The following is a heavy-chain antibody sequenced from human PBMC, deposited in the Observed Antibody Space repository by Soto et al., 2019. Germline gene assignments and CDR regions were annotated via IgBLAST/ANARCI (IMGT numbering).Heavy chain of an antibody. CDR3: ARDSPPVDY. V-gene: IGHV1-18*01. J-gene: IGHJ4*02. CDR2: ISAYNGNT. CDR1: GYTFTSYG. Sequence: QVQLVQSGAEVKKPGASVKVSCKASGYTFTSYGISWVRQAPGQGLEWMGWISAYNGNTKNAQKRQGRVTMTTDTSMSTAYMELRSLRSDATAVYYCARDSPPVDYWGQGTLVTVSS.